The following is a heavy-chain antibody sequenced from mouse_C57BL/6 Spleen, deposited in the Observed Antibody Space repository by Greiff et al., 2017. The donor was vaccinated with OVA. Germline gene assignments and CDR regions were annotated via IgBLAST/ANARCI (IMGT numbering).Heavy chain of an antibody. D-gene: IGHD2-5*01. CDR1: GYTFTTYP. J-gene: IGHJ1*03. CDR2: FHPYNDDT. Sequence: VQLQQSGAELVKPGASVKMSCKASGYTFTTYPIEWMKQNHGKSLEWIGNFHPYNDDTKYNEKFKGKATLTVDKSSSTVYLELSRLTSDDSAVYYCARSGSNLHWYFDVWGTGTTVTVSS. V-gene: IGHV1-47*01. CDR3: ARSGSNLHWYFDV.